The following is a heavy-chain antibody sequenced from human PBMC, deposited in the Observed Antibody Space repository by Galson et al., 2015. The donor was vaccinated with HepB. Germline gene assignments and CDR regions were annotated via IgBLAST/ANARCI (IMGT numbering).Heavy chain of an antibody. J-gene: IGHJ4*02. CDR2: ISSSSSYI. V-gene: IGHV3-21*01. D-gene: IGHD6-6*01. Sequence: SLRLSCAASGFTFSSYSMNWVRQAPGKGLEWVSSISSSSSYIYYADSVKGRFTISRDNAKNSLYLQMNSLRAEDTAVYYCARDLGKWYSSSSGIDYWGQGTLVTVSS. CDR3: ARDLGKWYSSSSGIDY. CDR1: GFTFSSYS.